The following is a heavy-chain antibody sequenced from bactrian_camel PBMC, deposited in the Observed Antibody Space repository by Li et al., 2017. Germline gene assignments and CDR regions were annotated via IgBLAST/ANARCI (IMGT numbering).Heavy chain of an antibody. CDR2: IDSDGST. J-gene: IGHJ6*01. D-gene: IGHD8*01. V-gene: IGHV3S57*01. CDR3: AAAWSRRVGRVDVSPTQEDFDY. Sequence: HVQLVESGGGSVHPGGSLNLSCVVFGDARHDFCMGWFRQAPGKEREGVAAIDSDGSTSYIDSVKDRFTITIDKASYLLYLQMNSLKPEDTAMYYCAAAWSRRVGRVDVSPTQEDFDYWGQGTQVTVS. CDR1: GDARHDFC.